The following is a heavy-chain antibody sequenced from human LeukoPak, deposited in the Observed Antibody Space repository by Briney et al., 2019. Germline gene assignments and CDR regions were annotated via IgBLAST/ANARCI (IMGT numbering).Heavy chain of an antibody. Sequence: PSETLSLTCSVSGGSTSGYYWSWIRQPPGKGLEWIGDIYYIGSTNYNPSLTSRVTISVDTSRNQFSLKLNSVTAADTAVYYCARGWDGIAVAGSFDYWGQGTLVTVSS. CDR1: GGSTSGYY. V-gene: IGHV4-59*01. D-gene: IGHD6-19*01. CDR2: IYYIGST. CDR3: ARGWDGIAVAGSFDY. J-gene: IGHJ4*02.